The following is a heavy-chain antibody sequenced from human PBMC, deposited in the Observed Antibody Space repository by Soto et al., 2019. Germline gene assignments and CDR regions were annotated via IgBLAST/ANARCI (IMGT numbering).Heavy chain of an antibody. CDR1: GYTFTGYY. V-gene: IGHV1-2*02. Sequence: ASVKVSCKASGYTFTGYYMHWVRQAPGQGLEWMGWTNPNSGGTNYAQKFQGQVTISADKSISTAYLQWSSLKPSDTAMYYCARPSIAVAGASYYYGMDVWGQGTTVTVSS. CDR2: TNPNSGGT. CDR3: ARPSIAVAGASYYYGMDV. J-gene: IGHJ6*02. D-gene: IGHD6-13*01.